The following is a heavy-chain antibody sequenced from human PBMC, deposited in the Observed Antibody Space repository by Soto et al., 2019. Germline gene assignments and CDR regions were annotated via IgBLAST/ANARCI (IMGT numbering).Heavy chain of an antibody. Sequence: GGSLILSCAAAGFTFSGFYMHWVRQATGKGLEWVSRIGTSGDTQYPGSVRGRFTISRDNADNSLCLQMNSLRAEDTAVYYCTRGGYSGWSFDSRGQGIPVTVSS. D-gene: IGHD6-19*01. CDR1: GFTFSGFY. CDR2: IGTSGDT. CDR3: TRGGYSGWSFDS. J-gene: IGHJ4*02. V-gene: IGHV3-13*01.